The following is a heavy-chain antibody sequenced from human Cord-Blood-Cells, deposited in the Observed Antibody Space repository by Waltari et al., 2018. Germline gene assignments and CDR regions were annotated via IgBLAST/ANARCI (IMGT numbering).Heavy chain of an antibody. D-gene: IGHD5-12*01. CDR1: GFTFSSYE. J-gene: IGHJ3*02. V-gene: IGHV3-48*03. CDR2: ISSSGSTI. Sequence: EVQLVESGGGLVQPGGSLRLSCAASGFTFSSYEMNRVRPAPGKGLEWVSYISSSGSTIYYADSVKGRFTISRDNAKNSLYLQMNSLRAEDTAVYYCLRGYSGYDYAFDIWGQGTMVTVSS. CDR3: LRGYSGYDYAFDI.